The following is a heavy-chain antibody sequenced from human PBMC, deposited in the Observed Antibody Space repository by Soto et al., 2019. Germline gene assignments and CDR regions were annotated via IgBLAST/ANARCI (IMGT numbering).Heavy chain of an antibody. CDR1: GDSISSNNNY. J-gene: IGHJ5*02. V-gene: IGHV4-30-4*01. CDR3: ARGRGYSYGLDP. D-gene: IGHD5-18*01. CDR2: ISYSGTT. Sequence: QVQLQESGPGLVKPSQTLSLTCTVSGDSISSNNNYWSWIRQPPGEGLEWIGFISYSGTTSYSPSLKSRVAISLDPSKNPFSLSLSSVTAADTAVYYCARGRGYSYGLDPWGQGTLVTVSS.